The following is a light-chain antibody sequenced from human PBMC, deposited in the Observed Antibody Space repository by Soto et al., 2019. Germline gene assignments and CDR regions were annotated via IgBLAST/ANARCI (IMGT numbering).Light chain of an antibody. V-gene: IGKV3-20*01. CDR3: QQYGSSPT. CDR1: QSVSSSY. Sequence: EIVLTQSPGTLSLSPGERATLSCRASQSVSSSYLAWYQQKPGQAPRLLIYGASSRATGIPDRFSGSGSGTDFTLTISRLEPEDFAVYYCQQYGSSPTFXQGTKVDIK. J-gene: IGKJ1*01. CDR2: GAS.